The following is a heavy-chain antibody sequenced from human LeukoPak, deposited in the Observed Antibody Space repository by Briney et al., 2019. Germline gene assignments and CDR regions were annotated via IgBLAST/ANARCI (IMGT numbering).Heavy chain of an antibody. V-gene: IGHV4-59*08. D-gene: IGHD1-26*01. J-gene: IGHJ4*02. CDR3: ARHAADELKPFGY. CDR1: GGSISSYY. CDR2: IYYSGST. Sequence: SETLSLTCTVSGGSISSYYWSWIRQPPGKGLEWTGYIYYSGSTNYNPSLKSRVTISVDTSKNQFSLKLSSVTAADTAVYYCARHAADELKPFGYWGQGTLVTVSS.